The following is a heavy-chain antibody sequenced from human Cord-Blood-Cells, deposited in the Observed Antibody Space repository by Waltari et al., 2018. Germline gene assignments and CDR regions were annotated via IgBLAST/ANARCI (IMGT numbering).Heavy chain of an antibody. J-gene: IGHJ4*02. V-gene: IGHV4-31*03. CDR2: ISHRGST. Sequence: QVQLEESGPGLVKPSQTLSLTCTVSGGSISSGGYYWSWIRQHPGKGLEWIGYISHRGSTYDIPTIKSRVTISVDTSKKQFSLKLSAVTAADTAVYYCARQTDGADYHDSSGPTDYWGQGTLVTVSS. CDR1: GGSISSGGYY. D-gene: IGHD3-22*01. CDR3: ARQTDGADYHDSSGPTDY.